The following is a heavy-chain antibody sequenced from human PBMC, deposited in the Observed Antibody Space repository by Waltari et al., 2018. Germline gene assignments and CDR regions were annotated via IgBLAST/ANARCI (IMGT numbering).Heavy chain of an antibody. Sequence: QVQLQQWGAGLLKPSETLSLTCAVYGGSFSGYYWSWIRQPPGKGLEWIGEINHSGSTNYNPSLKSRVTISVDTSKNQFSLKLSSVTAADTAVYYCARGSTMVRGVSIFDYWGQGTLVTVSS. CDR2: INHSGST. J-gene: IGHJ4*02. CDR3: ARGSTMVRGVSIFDY. CDR1: GGSFSGYY. D-gene: IGHD3-10*01. V-gene: IGHV4-34*01.